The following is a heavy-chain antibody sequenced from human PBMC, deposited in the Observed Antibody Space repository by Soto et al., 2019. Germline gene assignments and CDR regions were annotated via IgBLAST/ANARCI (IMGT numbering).Heavy chain of an antibody. V-gene: IGHV1-69*12. CDR3: ARDNDRPQLGGNYYYILDV. D-gene: IGHD2-8*01. J-gene: IGHJ6*02. CDR2: IMPVFRTP. CDR1: GGTFRTAA. Sequence: QVHLEQSGAEVKKPGSSVKVSCKASGGTFRTAAVSWVRQAPGQGIEWLGGIMPVFRTPDYAQKFQGRVTITADESTITADMELSGLRSDDTAVYYCARDNDRPQLGGNYYYILDVWGQGTTITVSS.